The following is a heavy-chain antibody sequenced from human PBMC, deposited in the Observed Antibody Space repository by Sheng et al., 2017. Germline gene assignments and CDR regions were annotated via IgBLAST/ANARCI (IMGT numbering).Heavy chain of an antibody. CDR2: IYYSGST. J-gene: IGHJ5*02. CDR3: ARANSGRAAGRWGFDP. CDR1: GGSISSSSYY. Sequence: QLQLQESGPGLVKPSETLSLTCTVSGGSISSSSYYWGWIRQPPGKGLEWIGSIYYSGSTYYNPSLKSRVTISVDTSKNQFSLKLSSVTAADTAVYYCARANSGRAAGRWGFDPWGQGTPGSPSPQ. D-gene: IGHD6-13*01. V-gene: IGHV4-39*07.